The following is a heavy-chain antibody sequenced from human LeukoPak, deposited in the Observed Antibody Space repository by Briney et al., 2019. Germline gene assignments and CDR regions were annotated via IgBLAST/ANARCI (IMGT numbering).Heavy chain of an antibody. CDR1: GFTVSSNY. CDR2: IYSGGST. CDR3: AAVHWNAFDM. Sequence: SGGSLRLSCAASGFTVSSNYMSWVRQAPGKGLEGVSIIYSGGSTYYAVSVKGLFTFSRDNSKNTLYLQMNSLRAEDTAVYYCAAVHWNAFDMWGQGTMVNVSS. V-gene: IGHV3-53*01. J-gene: IGHJ3*02. D-gene: IGHD1-1*01.